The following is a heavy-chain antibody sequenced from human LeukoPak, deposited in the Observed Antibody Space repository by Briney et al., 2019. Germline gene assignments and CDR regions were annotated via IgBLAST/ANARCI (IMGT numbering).Heavy chain of an antibody. Sequence: GESLKISCKGSGYSFTSYWIGWVRQMPGKGLEWMGIIYPGDSDTRYSPSFQGQVTISADKSISTAYLQWSSLKASDTAMYYCARHSEVTIFSYPRDKTGGIDYWGQGTLVTVSS. J-gene: IGHJ4*02. CDR3: ARHSEVTIFSYPRDKTGGIDY. CDR1: GYSFTSYW. V-gene: IGHV5-51*01. CDR2: IYPGDSDT. D-gene: IGHD3-9*01.